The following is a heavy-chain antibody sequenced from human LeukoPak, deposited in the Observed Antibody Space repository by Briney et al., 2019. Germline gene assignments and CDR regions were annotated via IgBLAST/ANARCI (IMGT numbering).Heavy chain of an antibody. Sequence: PGGSLRLSCAASGFTFSSYAMSWVRQAPGKGLEWVSVIYSGGSTYYADSVKGRFTISRDNSKNTLYLQMNSLRVEDTAVYYCARGSSGWDYWGQGTLVTVSS. J-gene: IGHJ4*02. V-gene: IGHV3-66*01. CDR3: ARGSSGWDY. CDR2: IYSGGST. D-gene: IGHD6-19*01. CDR1: GFTFSSYA.